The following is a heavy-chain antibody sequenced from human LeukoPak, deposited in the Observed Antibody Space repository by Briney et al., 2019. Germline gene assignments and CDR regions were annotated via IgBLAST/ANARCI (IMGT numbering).Heavy chain of an antibody. D-gene: IGHD6-19*01. V-gene: IGHV3-48*01. CDR3: SSLTVASRGSGDY. J-gene: IGHJ4*02. CDR2: ITSSSSSI. CDR1: GFTFSTYS. Sequence: GGSLRLSCAASGFTFSTYSMNWVRQAPGKGLEWVSYITSSSSSIYYADSVKGRFTISRDNAKNSLFLQMNSLRAEDTAVYYCSSLTVASRGSGDYWGQGILVPVSS.